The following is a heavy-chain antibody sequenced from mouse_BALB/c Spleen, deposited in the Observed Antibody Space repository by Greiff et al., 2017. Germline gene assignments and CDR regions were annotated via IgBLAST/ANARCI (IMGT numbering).Heavy chain of an antibody. J-gene: IGHJ3*01. CDR2: ISSGSSTI. D-gene: IGHD2-1*01. CDR1: GFTFSSFG. V-gene: IGHV5-17*02. Sequence: DVKLVESGGGLVQPGGSRKLSCAASGFTFSSFGMHWVRQAPEKGLEWVAYISSGSSTIYYADTVKGRFTISRDNPKNTLFLQMTSLRSEDTAMYYCAREADLPPAWFAYWGQGTLVTVSA. CDR3: AREADLPPAWFAY.